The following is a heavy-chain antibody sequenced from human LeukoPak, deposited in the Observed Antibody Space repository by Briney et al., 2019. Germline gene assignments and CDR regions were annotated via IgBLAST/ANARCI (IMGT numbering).Heavy chain of an antibody. CDR3: TTVKKGAAGTLSTVYWFVP. CDR1: GSSFTSYW. V-gene: IGHV5-51*01. D-gene: IGHD6-19*01. CDR2: IYPGDSDT. J-gene: IGHJ5*02. Sequence: GASLQISCKGSGSSFTSYWIGWVRQLPGKGLEWMGIIYPGDSDTRYSPSFQGQVTISADKSISTANLQWSSLMASNTAMYYDTTVKKGAAGTLSTVYWFVPWCEEALVTAAS.